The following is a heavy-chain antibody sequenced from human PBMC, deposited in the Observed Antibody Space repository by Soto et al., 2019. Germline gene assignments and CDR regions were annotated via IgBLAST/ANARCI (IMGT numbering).Heavy chain of an antibody. Sequence: ASVKVSCKASGFTFTGYYMHWVRQAPGQGLEWMGIINPSGETTSYAQKFQGRVTITRDTSTSTVYMDLSSLRYEDTAVYYCARGGYYYDSSGYYEPGQADAFDIWGQGTMVTVSS. V-gene: IGHV1-46*01. CDR1: GFTFTGYY. J-gene: IGHJ3*02. D-gene: IGHD3-22*01. CDR3: ARGGYYYDSSGYYEPGQADAFDI. CDR2: INPSGETT.